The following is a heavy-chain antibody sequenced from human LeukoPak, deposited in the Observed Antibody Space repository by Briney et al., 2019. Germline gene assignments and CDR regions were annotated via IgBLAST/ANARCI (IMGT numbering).Heavy chain of an antibody. CDR2: IYYSGST. V-gene: IGHV4-30-4*08. Sequence: SQTLSLTCTVSGGSLSSGDYYWRWLRQPPGKGLEWVGYIYYSGSTYYNPSLKSRVTISVDTSKNQFSLKLSSVTAADTAVYYCARESMFDLQFSFDYWGQGTLVTVSS. CDR3: ARESMFDLQFSFDY. D-gene: IGHD3-3*01. J-gene: IGHJ4*02. CDR1: GGSLSSGDYY.